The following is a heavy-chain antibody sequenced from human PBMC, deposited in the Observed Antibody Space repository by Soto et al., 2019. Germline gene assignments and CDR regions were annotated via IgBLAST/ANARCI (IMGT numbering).Heavy chain of an antibody. CDR1: GGSFSGYY. CDR3: ARGPTRGYCSGGSCYPGRFYYMDV. Sequence: PSETLSLTCAVYGGSFSGYYWSWIRQPPGKGLEWIGEINHSGSTNYNPSLKSRVTISVDTSKNQFSLKLSSVTAADTAVYYCARGPTRGYCSGGSCYPGRFYYMDVWGKGTTVTAP. D-gene: IGHD2-15*01. J-gene: IGHJ6*03. V-gene: IGHV4-34*01. CDR2: INHSGST.